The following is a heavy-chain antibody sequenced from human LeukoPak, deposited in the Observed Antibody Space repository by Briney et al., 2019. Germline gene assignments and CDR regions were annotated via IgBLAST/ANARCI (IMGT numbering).Heavy chain of an antibody. J-gene: IGHJ5*02. V-gene: IGHV4-39*01. CDR2: IYYSGST. Sequence: PSETLSLTCTVSGGSISRSSYYWGWIRQPPGKGLEWIGSIYYSGSTYYNPSLKSRVTISVDTSKNQFSLKLSSVTAADTAVYYCARRDIVVVPAAIANKYRYNWFDPWGQGTLVTVSS. CDR3: ARRDIVVVPAAIANKYRYNWFDP. D-gene: IGHD2-2*02. CDR1: GGSISRSSYY.